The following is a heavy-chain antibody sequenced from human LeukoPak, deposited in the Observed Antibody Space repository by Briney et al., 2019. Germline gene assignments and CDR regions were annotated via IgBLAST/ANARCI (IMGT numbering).Heavy chain of an antibody. V-gene: IGHV1-18*01. J-gene: IGHJ5*02. CDR1: GYTFTSYG. Sequence: ASVKVSCKASGYTFTSYGISWVRRAPGQGLEWMGWISAYNGNTNYAQKLQGRVTMTTDTSTSTAYMELRSLRSDDTAVYYCARSSGCSGGSCYSDWFDPWGQGTLVTVSS. D-gene: IGHD2-15*01. CDR3: ARSSGCSGGSCYSDWFDP. CDR2: ISAYNGNT.